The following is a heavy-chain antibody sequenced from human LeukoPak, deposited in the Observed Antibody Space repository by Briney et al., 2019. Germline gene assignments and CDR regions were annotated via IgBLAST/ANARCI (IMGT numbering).Heavy chain of an antibody. Sequence: ASVKVSCKASGYTFTSYDINWVRQATGQGLEWMGWMNPNSGNTGYAQKFQGRVTMTRNTSISTAYMELSSLRSEDTAVYYCARGGGQEEAMASAMGGFDYWGQGTLVTVSS. J-gene: IGHJ4*02. CDR1: GYTFTSYD. CDR2: MNPNSGNT. V-gene: IGHV1-8*01. D-gene: IGHD5-18*01. CDR3: ARGGGQEEAMASAMGGFDY.